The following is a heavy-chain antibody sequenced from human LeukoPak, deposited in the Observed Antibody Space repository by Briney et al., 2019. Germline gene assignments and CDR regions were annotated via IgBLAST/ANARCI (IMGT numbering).Heavy chain of an antibody. D-gene: IGHD6-6*01. CDR3: ARQAARPYYYYYMDV. V-gene: IGHV3-21*01. Sequence: GGSLRLSCAASGFTFSSYSMNWVRQAPGKGLEWVSSISSSSSYIYYADSVKGRFTISRDNAKNSLYLQMNSLRAEDTAVYYCARQAARPYYYYYMDVWGKGTTVTVSS. CDR1: GFTFSSYS. CDR2: ISSSSSYI. J-gene: IGHJ6*03.